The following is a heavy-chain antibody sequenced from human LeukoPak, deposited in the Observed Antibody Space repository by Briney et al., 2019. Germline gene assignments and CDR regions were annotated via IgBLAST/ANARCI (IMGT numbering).Heavy chain of an antibody. V-gene: IGHV3-30*03. CDR3: AGSWFYRDYFEY. J-gene: IGHJ4*02. CDR1: GFPFSSYG. D-gene: IGHD3-10*01. Sequence: GRSLRLSCAASGFPFSSYGMHWVRQAPGKGLEWVAVLSYDGSNEYYADSVKGRFTISRDNSKNTLYLQMNSLRVEDTAVYYCAGSWFYRDYFEYWGQGTLVTVSS. CDR2: LSYDGSNE.